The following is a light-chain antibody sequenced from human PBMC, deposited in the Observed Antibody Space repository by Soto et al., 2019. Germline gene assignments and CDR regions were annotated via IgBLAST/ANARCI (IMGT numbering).Light chain of an antibody. CDR2: GAS. Sequence: EIVLTQSPATLSLSPGERPTLPCGASQSVSSSYLAWYQQKPGQGPRLLIYGASSRATGTPDRFSGSGSGTDFTLTINRLEPEDFALYYCQQYGSSPPTFGQGTKVDI. J-gene: IGKJ1*01. CDR3: QQYGSSPPT. V-gene: IGKV3-20*01. CDR1: QSVSSSY.